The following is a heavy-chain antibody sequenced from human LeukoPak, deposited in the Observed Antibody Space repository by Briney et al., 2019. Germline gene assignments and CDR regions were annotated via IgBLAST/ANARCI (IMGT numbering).Heavy chain of an antibody. J-gene: IGHJ5*02. CDR2: IYYSGST. CDR1: GGSISSGDYY. Sequence: SETLSLTCTVSGGSISSGDYYWSWIRQPPGKGLEWIGYIYYSGSTYYNPSLKSRVTISVDTSKNQFSLKLSSVTAADTAVYYCARHYYYGSGSALGWFDPWGQGTLVTVSS. V-gene: IGHV4-30-4*01. CDR3: ARHYYYGSGSALGWFDP. D-gene: IGHD3-10*01.